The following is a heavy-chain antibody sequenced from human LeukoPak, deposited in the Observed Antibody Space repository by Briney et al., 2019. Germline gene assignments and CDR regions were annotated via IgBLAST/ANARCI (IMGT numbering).Heavy chain of an antibody. V-gene: IGHV4-34*01. CDR3: ARGTMTTVTYYLDY. Sequence: PSETLSLTCAVYGGSFSGYYWSWIRQPPGKGLEWIGEINHSGSTNYNPSLKSRVTISVDTSKNQFSLKLSSVTAADTAVYYCARGTMTTVTYYLDYWGQGTLVTVSS. D-gene: IGHD4-17*01. J-gene: IGHJ4*02. CDR2: INHSGST. CDR1: GGSFSGYY.